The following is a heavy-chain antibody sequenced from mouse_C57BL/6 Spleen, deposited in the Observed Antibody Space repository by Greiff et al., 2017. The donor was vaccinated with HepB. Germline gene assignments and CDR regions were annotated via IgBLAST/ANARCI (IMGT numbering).Heavy chain of an antibody. Sequence: QVQLQQPGAELVKPGASVKLSCKASGYTFTSYWMQWVKQRPGQGLEWIGEIDPSDSYTNYNQKFKGKATLTVDTYSSTAYMQLSSLTSEDSAVYYCARSATMVTYFDYWGQGTTLTVSS. D-gene: IGHD2-2*01. V-gene: IGHV1-50*01. CDR2: IDPSDSYT. J-gene: IGHJ2*01. CDR1: GYTFTSYW. CDR3: ARSATMVTYFDY.